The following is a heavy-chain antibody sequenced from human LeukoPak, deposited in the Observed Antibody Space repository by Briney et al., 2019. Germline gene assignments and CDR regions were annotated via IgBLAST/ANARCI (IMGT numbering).Heavy chain of an antibody. V-gene: IGHV1-18*01. CDR2: ISGYNGNA. Sequence: GASVKVSCKESGYACIRCGLSWVRPAPGQGLEWMGWISGYNGNANYAEKLQGRVTMTTDTSTSTVYMELRSLRSDDTAVYYCARDSVCYGSGGYLWFDPCGQGTLVTVSS. D-gene: IGHD3-10*01. CDR1: GYACIRCG. J-gene: IGHJ5*02. CDR3: ARDSVCYGSGGYLWFDP.